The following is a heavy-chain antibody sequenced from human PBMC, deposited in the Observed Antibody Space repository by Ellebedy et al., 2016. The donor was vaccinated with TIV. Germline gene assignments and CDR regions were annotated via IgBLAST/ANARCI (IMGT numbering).Heavy chain of an antibody. CDR1: GFTFNSYA. V-gene: IGHV3-7*03. J-gene: IGHJ4*02. CDR2: IKQDGSEK. D-gene: IGHD3-10*01. Sequence: GESLKISXAASGFTFNSYAMSWVRQAPGKGLEWVANIKQDGSEKYYVDSVKGRFTISRDNAKNSLYLQMNSLRAEDTAVYYCARGGVLNWGQGTLVTVSS. CDR3: ARGGVLN.